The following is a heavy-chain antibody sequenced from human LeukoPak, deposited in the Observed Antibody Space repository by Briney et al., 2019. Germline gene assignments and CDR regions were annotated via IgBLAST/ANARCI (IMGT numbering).Heavy chain of an antibody. V-gene: IGHV1-8*01. D-gene: IGHD3-9*01. J-gene: IGHJ4*02. CDR1: GYTFTSYD. CDR2: MNPNSGNT. Sequence: ASVKVSCKASGYTFTSYDINWVRQATGQGLEWMGWMNPNSGNTNYAQKFQGRVTMTRDTSISTAYMELSRLRSDDTAVYYCARGPHGRIYDILTGFDYWGQGTLVTVSS. CDR3: ARGPHGRIYDILTGFDY.